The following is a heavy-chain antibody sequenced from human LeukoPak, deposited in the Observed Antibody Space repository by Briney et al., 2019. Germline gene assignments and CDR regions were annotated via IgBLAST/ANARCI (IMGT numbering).Heavy chain of an antibody. Sequence: ASVKVSCKASGYTFTDYYMHWVRQAPGQGLEWVGWINPSSGGTNYAQKFQGRVTVTRDTSISTAYMDLSRLRSDDTAVYYCARAGVWDYSDSSGYHNAAFDIWGQGTMVTVSS. CDR2: INPSSGGT. D-gene: IGHD3-22*01. V-gene: IGHV1-2*02. CDR3: ARAGVWDYSDSSGYHNAAFDI. CDR1: GYTFTDYY. J-gene: IGHJ3*02.